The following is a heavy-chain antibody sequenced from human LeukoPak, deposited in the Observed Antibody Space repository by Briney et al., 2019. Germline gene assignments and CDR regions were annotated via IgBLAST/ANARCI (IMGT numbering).Heavy chain of an antibody. CDR3: ARDSYYDSSGYLSDY. D-gene: IGHD3-22*01. CDR2: IIPILGIA. CDR1: GGTFSSYA. V-gene: IGHV1-69*04. Sequence: GASVKVSCKASGGTFSSYAISWVRQAPGQGLEWMGRIIPILGIANYAQKFQGRVTITADKSTSTAYMELSSLRSEDTAVYYCARDSYYDSSGYLSDYWGQGTLVTVSS. J-gene: IGHJ4*02.